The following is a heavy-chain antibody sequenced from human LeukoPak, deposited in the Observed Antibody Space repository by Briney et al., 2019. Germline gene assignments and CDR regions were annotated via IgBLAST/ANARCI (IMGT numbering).Heavy chain of an antibody. V-gene: IGHV3-48*04. CDR1: GFTFSSYS. CDR3: ARITTVTPIDY. Sequence: GGSLRLSCAASGFTFSSYSRNWVGKAPGKGLEGVSYISSSSSTIYYADSVKGRFTISRDNAKDSLYLQMNSLRAEDTAVYYCARITTVTPIDYWGQGTLVTVSS. D-gene: IGHD4-11*01. CDR2: ISSSSSTI. J-gene: IGHJ4*02.